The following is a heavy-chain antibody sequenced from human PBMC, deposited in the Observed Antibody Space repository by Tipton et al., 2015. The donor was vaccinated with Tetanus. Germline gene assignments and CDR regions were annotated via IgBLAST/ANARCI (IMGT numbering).Heavy chain of an antibody. J-gene: IGHJ4*02. CDR1: GGSISSTNYY. D-gene: IGHD1-26*01. V-gene: IGHV4-39*02. Sequence: TLSLTCTVSGGSISSTNYYWVWIRQPPGKGLEWIGSIYNTGNTYYNPALTSRVTMSVDTSMIQFSLKLRSLTDADTAVYYCARDVVGATGWFDYWGQGTLVTVSS. CDR2: IYNTGNT. CDR3: ARDVVGATGWFDY.